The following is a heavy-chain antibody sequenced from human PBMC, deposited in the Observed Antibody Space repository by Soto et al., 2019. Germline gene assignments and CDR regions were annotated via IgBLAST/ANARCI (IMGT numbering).Heavy chain of an antibody. D-gene: IGHD2-15*01. J-gene: IGHJ4*02. V-gene: IGHV3-23*01. CDR1: GFTFSSYA. CDR3: ANHLARVQARYCSGGSCYDGFY. CDR2: ISGSGGST. Sequence: GGSLRLSCAASGFTFSSYAMSWVRQAPGKGLEWVSAISGSGGSTYYADSVKGRFTISRDNSKNTLYLQMNSLRAEDTAVYYCANHLARVQARYCSGGSCYDGFYWGQGTLVTVSS.